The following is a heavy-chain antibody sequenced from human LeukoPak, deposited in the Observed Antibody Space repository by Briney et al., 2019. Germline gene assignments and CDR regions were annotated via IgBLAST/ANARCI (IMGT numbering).Heavy chain of an antibody. Sequence: GGSLRLSCAASGFTFSSYGMHWVRQAPGKGLEWVAFIRYDGSNKYYADSVKGRFTISRDNSKNTLYLQMNSLRAEDTAMYYCAKDRAMVRGVIITTDYWGQGTLVTVSS. J-gene: IGHJ4*02. CDR2: IRYDGSNK. CDR3: AKDRAMVRGVIITTDY. D-gene: IGHD3-10*01. V-gene: IGHV3-30*02. CDR1: GFTFSSYG.